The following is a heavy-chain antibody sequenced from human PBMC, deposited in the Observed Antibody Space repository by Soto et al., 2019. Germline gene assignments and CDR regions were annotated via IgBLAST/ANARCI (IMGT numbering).Heavy chain of an antibody. J-gene: IGHJ2*01. D-gene: IGHD2-21*02. CDR3: AKGAYCGGDCYSLNWYFDL. CDR2: ISYDGSNK. V-gene: IGHV3-30*18. Sequence: QVQLVESGGGVVQPGRSLRLSCAASGFTFSSYGMHWVRQAPGKGLEWVAVISYDGSNKYYADSVKGRFTISRDNSKNTLYLQMNSLRAEDTAVHYCAKGAYCGGDCYSLNWYFDLWGRGTLVTVSS. CDR1: GFTFSSYG.